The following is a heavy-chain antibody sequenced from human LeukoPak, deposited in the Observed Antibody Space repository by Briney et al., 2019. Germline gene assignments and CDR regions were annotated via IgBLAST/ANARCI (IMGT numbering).Heavy chain of an antibody. Sequence: HAGRSLRLSCAASGFTFSSYAMHWVRQAPGKGLEWVAVISYDGSNKYYGGSVKGRFTITRDNSKNTLYLQMNSLRGEDTAIYYCAKDAQTTLDYWGQGTLVTVSS. CDR3: AKDAQTTLDY. CDR1: GFTFSSYA. J-gene: IGHJ4*02. V-gene: IGHV3-30*18. D-gene: IGHD1-1*01. CDR2: ISYDGSNK.